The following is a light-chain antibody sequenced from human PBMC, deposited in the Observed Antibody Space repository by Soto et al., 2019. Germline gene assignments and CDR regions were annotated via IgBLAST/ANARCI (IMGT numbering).Light chain of an antibody. V-gene: IGLV2-14*01. CDR1: SSDIGGYDY. CDR3: TSYTISTTNDV. CDR2: EVT. J-gene: IGLJ1*01. Sequence: QSVLTQPASVSGSPGQSITISCTGTSSDIGGYDYVSWYQQQPGKAPKLMIYEVTNRPSGASNRSSASKSGNTASLTISVLQAEDEDDYYCTSYTISTTNDVFGSGTQLTVL.